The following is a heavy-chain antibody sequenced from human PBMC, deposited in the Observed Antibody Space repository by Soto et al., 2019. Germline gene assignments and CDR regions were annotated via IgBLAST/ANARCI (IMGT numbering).Heavy chain of an antibody. CDR1: GGSISSGGYY. D-gene: IGHD4-17*01. CDR3: ARGDYGDGDAFDI. CDR2: IYYSGST. Sequence: SETLSLTCTVSGGSISSGGYYWSWIRQHPGKGLEWIGYIYYSGSTYYNPSLKSRVTISVDTSKNQFSLKLSSVTAADTAVYYCARGDYGDGDAFDIWGQGTMVTVSS. V-gene: IGHV4-31*03. J-gene: IGHJ3*02.